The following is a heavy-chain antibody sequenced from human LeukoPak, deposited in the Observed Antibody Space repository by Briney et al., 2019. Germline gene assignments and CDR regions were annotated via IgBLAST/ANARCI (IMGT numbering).Heavy chain of an antibody. J-gene: IGHJ4*02. Sequence: TSETLSLTCTVSGGPISSYYWSWIRQPAGKGLEWIGRIYTSGSTNYNASLKSRVSMSVDTSKNLFSLKLSSVTAADTAVFYCARENSGSYREFDYWGQGTLVTVSS. V-gene: IGHV4-4*07. CDR1: GGPISSYY. CDR2: IYTSGST. D-gene: IGHD1-26*01. CDR3: ARENSGSYREFDY.